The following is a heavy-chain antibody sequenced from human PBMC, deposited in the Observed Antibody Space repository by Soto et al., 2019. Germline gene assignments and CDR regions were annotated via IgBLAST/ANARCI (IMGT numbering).Heavy chain of an antibody. D-gene: IGHD2-15*01. V-gene: IGHV4-4*02. CDR2: IYHSGST. CDR3: ASFSNCSGGSCYRAGDY. Sequence: QVQLQESGPGLVKPSGTLSLTCAVSSGSISSSNWWSWVRQPPGKGLEWIGEIYHSGSTNYNPSLKSRVTIAVDKSKTQFSLKLSSVTAADTAVYYCASFSNCSGGSCYRAGDYWGQGTLVTVSS. J-gene: IGHJ4*02. CDR1: SGSISSSNW.